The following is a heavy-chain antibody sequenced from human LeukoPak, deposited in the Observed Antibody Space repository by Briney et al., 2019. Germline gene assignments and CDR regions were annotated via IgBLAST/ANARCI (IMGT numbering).Heavy chain of an antibody. J-gene: IGHJ2*01. Sequence: SETLSLTCTVSGGSLSSYYWSWVRQPPGKGLEWIGYIYYSGSTNYNPSLKSRVTISVDTSKNQFSLKLSSVTAADTAVYYCARHGSVEMATIWHFDLWGRGTLVTVSS. CDR3: ARHGSVEMATIWHFDL. V-gene: IGHV4-59*08. CDR1: GGSLSSYY. CDR2: IYYSGST. D-gene: IGHD5-24*01.